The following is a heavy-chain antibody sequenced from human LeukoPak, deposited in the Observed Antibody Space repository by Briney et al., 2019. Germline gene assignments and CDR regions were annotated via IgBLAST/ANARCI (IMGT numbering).Heavy chain of an antibody. CDR3: ARSKYQLPRRAFDI. Sequence: PGGSLRLSCAASGFTFSSYWMSWVRQAPGKGLEWVANIKQDGSEKYYVDSVKGRFTISRDNAKNSLYLQMNSLRAEDTAVYYCARSKYQLPRRAFDIWGQGTMVTVSS. J-gene: IGHJ3*02. CDR2: IKQDGSEK. CDR1: GFTFSSYW. V-gene: IGHV3-7*01. D-gene: IGHD2-2*01.